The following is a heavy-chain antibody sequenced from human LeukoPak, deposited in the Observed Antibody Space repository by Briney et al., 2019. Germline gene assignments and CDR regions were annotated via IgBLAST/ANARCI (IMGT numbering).Heavy chain of an antibody. CDR1: GFTVSSDY. V-gene: IGHV3-66*01. Sequence: PGESLRLSCVASGFTVSSDYMNWVRQAPGKGLEWVSVIYTGGNTYYSDSVKGRFTISRDNSKNTLYLQMNSLRAEDTAVYYCASSLWFGELLFDIDYWGQGTLVTVSS. CDR3: ASSLWFGELLFDIDY. D-gene: IGHD3-10*01. CDR2: IYTGGNT. J-gene: IGHJ4*02.